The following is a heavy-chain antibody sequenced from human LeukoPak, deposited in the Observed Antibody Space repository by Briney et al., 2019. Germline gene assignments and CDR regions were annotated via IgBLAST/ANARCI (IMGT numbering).Heavy chain of an antibody. CDR1: GASISGSGYY. V-gene: IGHV4-39*01. J-gene: IGHJ4*02. Sequence: SETLSLTCAVSGASISGSGYYLAWIRQPPVKGLEWIGNIYYTGSTYYNASLQSRVTISIDTSKNQFSLRLNSVTAADTAMNYCVKSGGYGLIDYWGQGTLVTVSS. D-gene: IGHD1-26*01. CDR2: IYYTGST. CDR3: VKSGGYGLIDY.